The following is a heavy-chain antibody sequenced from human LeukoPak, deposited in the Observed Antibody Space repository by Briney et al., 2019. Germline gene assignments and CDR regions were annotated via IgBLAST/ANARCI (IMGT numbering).Heavy chain of an antibody. CDR3: ARCDYYEVSDFYPDAFDL. Sequence: PGGSLRLPCAASGFTFSDYWMSWVRQAPGKGLEWVANIKQDGSEKYYLDSVKGRFTISRDNANNSLYLHMNSLRAGDTAVYYCARCDYYEVSDFYPDAFDLWGQGTMVTVSS. CDR1: GFTFSDYW. CDR2: IKQDGSEK. V-gene: IGHV3-7*01. D-gene: IGHD3-22*01. J-gene: IGHJ3*01.